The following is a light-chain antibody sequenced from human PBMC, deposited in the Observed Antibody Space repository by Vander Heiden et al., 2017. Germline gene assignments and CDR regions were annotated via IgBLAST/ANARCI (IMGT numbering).Light chain of an antibody. CDR1: QNILNNSNNKNY. Sequence: DIVMTQSPESLTVSLGERATINCKSSQNILNNSNNKNYLAWYQQRPGQPPKLLIYWASTREYGVPDRFSGSGYGTDFTLTSSSRQVEDVAPYYCQQNDSTSSSTFGGGTKVEIK. V-gene: IGKV4-1*01. CDR3: QQNDSTSSST. CDR2: WAS. J-gene: IGKJ4*01.